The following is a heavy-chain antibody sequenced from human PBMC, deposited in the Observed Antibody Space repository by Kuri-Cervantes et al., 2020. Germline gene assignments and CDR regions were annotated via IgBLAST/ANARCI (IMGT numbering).Heavy chain of an antibody. CDR3: ARAAYSSSSPTDY. Sequence: GESLKISCSASGFTFSSYSMNWVRQAPGKGLEWVSSISSGSSYIYYADSVKGRFTISRDNAKNSLYLQMNSLIADDTGVYYCARAAYSSSSPTDYWGQGTLVTVSS. CDR1: GFTFSSYS. D-gene: IGHD6-6*01. J-gene: IGHJ4*02. V-gene: IGHV3-21*01. CDR2: ISSGSSYI.